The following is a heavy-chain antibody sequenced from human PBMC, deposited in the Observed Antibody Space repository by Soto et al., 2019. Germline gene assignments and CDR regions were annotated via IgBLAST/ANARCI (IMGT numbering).Heavy chain of an antibody. CDR3: ATMGAHYDSLTGGQYYFDY. V-gene: IGHV1-18*01. Sequence: APVKVYCKASGYTFTSYGISWVRQAPGQGLEWMGWISAYNGNTNYAQKLQGRATMTTDTSTSTAYMELRSLRSDDTAVYYCATMGAHYDSLTGGQYYFDYWGQGTLVTVSS. CDR2: ISAYNGNT. J-gene: IGHJ4*02. D-gene: IGHD3-9*01. CDR1: GYTFTSYG.